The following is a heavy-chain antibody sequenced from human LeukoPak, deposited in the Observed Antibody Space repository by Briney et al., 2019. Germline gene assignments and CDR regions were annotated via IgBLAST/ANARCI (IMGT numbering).Heavy chain of an antibody. CDR3: AKDVVAAAGFYFDY. V-gene: IGHV3-23*01. CDR2: ISGGGNNV. CDR1: GFTFSNYA. J-gene: IGHJ4*02. D-gene: IGHD6-13*01. Sequence: GGSLRLSCAASGFTFSNYASSWVRQAPGKGLEWVASISGGGNNVYYAGSAKGRFTISRDNSQHTLYLQMTSLRAEDTAVYFCAKDVVAAAGFYFDYWGQGTLVTVSS.